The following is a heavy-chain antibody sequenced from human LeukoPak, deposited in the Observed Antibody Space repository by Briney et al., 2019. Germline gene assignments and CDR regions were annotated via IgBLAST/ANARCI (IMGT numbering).Heavy chain of an antibody. J-gene: IGHJ4*02. CDR1: GFTFSSYV. V-gene: IGHV3-23*01. D-gene: IGHD7-27*01. CDR2: ISGNGRDT. CDR3: ASLGIGGY. Sequence: PGGSLRLSCADPGFTFSSYVMSWVRQAPGKGLEWVSAISGNGRDTHYPDSVRGRFTISRDNSKNTVYLQMNILRAEDTAVYYCASLGIGGYWGQGTLVTVSS.